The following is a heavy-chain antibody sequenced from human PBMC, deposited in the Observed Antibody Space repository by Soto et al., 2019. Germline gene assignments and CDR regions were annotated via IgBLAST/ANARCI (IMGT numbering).Heavy chain of an antibody. CDR1: GYTFTSYY. CDR3: VRVRSRVSGYKYYFDY. J-gene: IGHJ4*02. V-gene: IGHV1-46*01. CDR2: INPSGGST. Sequence: ASVKVSCKASGYTFTSYYMHWLRQAPGQGLEWMGIINPSGGSTSYAQKFQGRVTMTRDTSTSTVYMELSSLRSEDTAVYYCVRVRSRVSGYKYYFDYWGQGTLVTVSS. D-gene: IGHD3-3*01.